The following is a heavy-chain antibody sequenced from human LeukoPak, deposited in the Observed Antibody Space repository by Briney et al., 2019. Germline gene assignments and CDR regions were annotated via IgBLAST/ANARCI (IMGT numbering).Heavy chain of an antibody. D-gene: IGHD6-13*01. V-gene: IGHV3-7*01. J-gene: IGHJ1*01. CDR3: ARGRGIAL. CDR2: MVDDGNKK. Sequence: PGGSLGLSCAASGFTFDNYWMNWVRQAPGKRLEWVANMVDDGNKKNYVDSVKGRFTISRDNVKSSLYLQMNSLRVEDTAVYYCARGRGIALWGQGTLVTVSS. CDR1: GFTFDNYW.